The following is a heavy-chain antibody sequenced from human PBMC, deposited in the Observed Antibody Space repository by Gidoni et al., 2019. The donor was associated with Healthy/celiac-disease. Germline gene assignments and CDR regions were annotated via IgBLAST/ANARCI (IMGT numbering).Heavy chain of an antibody. Sequence: QLQLQESGPGLVKPSETLSLTCTVSGGSLSSSSYYWGWIRQPPGKGLEWIGSIYYSGSTYYNPSLKSRVTISVDTSKNQFSLKLSSVTAADTAVYYCASIVVVPAAPSRFDYWGQGTLVTVSS. CDR3: ASIVVVPAAPSRFDY. CDR2: IYYSGST. D-gene: IGHD2-2*01. V-gene: IGHV4-39*01. CDR1: GGSLSSSSYY. J-gene: IGHJ4*02.